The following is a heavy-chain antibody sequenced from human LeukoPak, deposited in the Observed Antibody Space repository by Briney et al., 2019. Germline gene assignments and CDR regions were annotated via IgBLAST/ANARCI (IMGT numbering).Heavy chain of an antibody. CDR2: IYDDNT. J-gene: IGHJ4*02. D-gene: IGHD3-10*01. CDR3: AAWKVRGVWFYLDY. CDR1: GFTVSAYA. Sequence: QPEGSLRLSCAASGFTVSAYAMAWVRQAPGKGLEWVSTIYDDNTYYADSVKGRFAISTDNSKNTLYLQMNSLRVEDTAVYFCAAWKVRGVWFYLDYWGQGTLVTVSS. V-gene: IGHV3-23*01.